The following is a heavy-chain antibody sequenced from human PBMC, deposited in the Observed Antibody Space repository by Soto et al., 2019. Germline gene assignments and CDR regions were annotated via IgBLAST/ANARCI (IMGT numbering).Heavy chain of an antibody. Sequence: GGSLRLSCAASGFTFSIYSMNWVRHAPGKGLEWVSSISSSSSYIYYADSVKGRFTISRDNAKNSLYLQMNSLRAEDTAVYYCARAMAVLRYFDWFPPFDYWGQGTLVTVSS. CDR3: ARAMAVLRYFDWFPPFDY. CDR1: GFTFSIYS. CDR2: ISSSSSYI. V-gene: IGHV3-21*01. D-gene: IGHD3-9*01. J-gene: IGHJ4*02.